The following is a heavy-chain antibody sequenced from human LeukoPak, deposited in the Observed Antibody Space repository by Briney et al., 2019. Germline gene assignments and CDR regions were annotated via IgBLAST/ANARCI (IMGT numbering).Heavy chain of an antibody. D-gene: IGHD2-8*01. Sequence: ASVKVSCKTSGYTFTGYYIHWVRQAPGQGLEWMGRINPNSGDPNYPQKFQGRVTMTRDTSISTAYMEMSSLTSDDTAVYYCARSARHCNNGVCFTDYYIDLWGKGTTVIVSS. V-gene: IGHV1-2*06. CDR2: INPNSGDP. J-gene: IGHJ6*03. CDR1: GYTFTGYY. CDR3: ARSARHCNNGVCFTDYYIDL.